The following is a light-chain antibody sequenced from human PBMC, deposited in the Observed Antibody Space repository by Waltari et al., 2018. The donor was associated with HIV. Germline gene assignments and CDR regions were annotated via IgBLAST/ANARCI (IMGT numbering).Light chain of an antibody. CDR3: QQSFGTPLT. J-gene: IGKJ3*01. Sequence: DIVMTQSPDSLAVSLGERATINCKSSQSILKSSNNKSNLAWYQHKPGQPPKLLIYWASTRESGVPDRFSGSGSGTDFTLTISSLQPEDFASYYCQQSFGTPLTFGPGTKVDIK. CDR2: WAS. V-gene: IGKV4-1*01. CDR1: QSILKSSNNKSN.